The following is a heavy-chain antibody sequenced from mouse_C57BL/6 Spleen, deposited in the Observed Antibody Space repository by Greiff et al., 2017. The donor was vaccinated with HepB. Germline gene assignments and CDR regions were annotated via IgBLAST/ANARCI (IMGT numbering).Heavy chain of an antibody. CDR3: ARWWSLGDAMDY. CDR2: IDPSDSYT. CDR1: GYTFTSYW. J-gene: IGHJ4*01. Sequence: QVQLQQPGAELVMPGASVKLSCKASGYTFTSYWMHWVKQRPGQGLEWIGEIDPSDSYTNYNQKFKSKSTLTVDKSSSTAYMQLSSLTSEDSAVYYCARWWSLGDAMDYWGQGTSVTVAS. D-gene: IGHD1-1*02. V-gene: IGHV1-69*01.